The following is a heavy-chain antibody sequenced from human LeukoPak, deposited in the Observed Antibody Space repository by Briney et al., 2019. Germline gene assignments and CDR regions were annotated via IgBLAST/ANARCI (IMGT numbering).Heavy chain of an antibody. CDR1: GFTFSSYA. V-gene: IGHV3-23*01. J-gene: IGHJ4*02. CDR3: AKDSVVVVAATPDY. Sequence: GGSLRLSCAASGFTFSSYAMSWVRQAPGKGLEWVSAISGSGGSTYYADSVNGLFTISRDNSKNTLYLKMNSLRAEDTAVYYCAKDSVVVVAATPDYWGQGTLVTVSS. D-gene: IGHD2-15*01. CDR2: ISGSGGST.